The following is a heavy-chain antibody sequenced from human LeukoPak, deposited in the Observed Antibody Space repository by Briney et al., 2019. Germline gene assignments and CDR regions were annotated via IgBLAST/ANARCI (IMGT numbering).Heavy chain of an antibody. CDR2: LYYSGST. V-gene: IGHV4-39*07. Sequence: PSETLSLTCTVSGGSISSSSYYWGWIRQPPEKGLEWIGSLYYSGSTYYNPSLKSRVTISVDTSKTQFSLKLSSVTAADTAVYYCARVRHDSSGYYDDAFDIWGQGTMVTVSS. CDR3: ARVRHDSSGYYDDAFDI. J-gene: IGHJ3*02. CDR1: GGSISSSSYY. D-gene: IGHD3-22*01.